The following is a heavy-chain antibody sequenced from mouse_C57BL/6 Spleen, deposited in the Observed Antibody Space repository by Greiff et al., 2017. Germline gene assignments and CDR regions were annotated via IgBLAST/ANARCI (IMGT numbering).Heavy chain of an antibody. V-gene: IGHV14-1*01. Sequence: VQLQQSGAELVRPGASVKLSCTASGFNIKDSYMHWVKQRPEQGLEWIGRLDPEDGGTESAPKFPGKAPMTADTSSHTAYLQHSSLTSEDTAVYYCTTENYGSSYDYAMDYWGQGTSVTVSS. J-gene: IGHJ4*01. D-gene: IGHD1-1*01. CDR3: TTENYGSSYDYAMDY. CDR1: GFNIKDSY. CDR2: LDPEDGGT.